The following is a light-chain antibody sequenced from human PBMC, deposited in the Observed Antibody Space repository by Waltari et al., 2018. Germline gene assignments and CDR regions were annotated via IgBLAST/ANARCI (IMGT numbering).Light chain of an antibody. Sequence: SYDLTQPPSVSVSPGQTATITCSGDKLGDKYTSWYQQRPGQSPILVIFQVTNRPSGIPARFSGSNSGNTATLAISGTQPMDEAKYYCQAWDSGTVVFGGGTMLTVL. V-gene: IGLV3-1*01. CDR3: QAWDSGTVV. CDR2: QVT. J-gene: IGLJ2*01. CDR1: KLGDKY.